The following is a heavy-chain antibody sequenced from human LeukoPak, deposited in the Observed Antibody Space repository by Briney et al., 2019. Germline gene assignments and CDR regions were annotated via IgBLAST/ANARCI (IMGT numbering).Heavy chain of an antibody. J-gene: IGHJ4*02. D-gene: IGHD3-10*01. CDR3: ARDGGSGIDY. Sequence: GGSLRLSCAASGFTFSSYWTNWLRQAPGKGLEWVAVIWYDGSKKFYGDSVKGRFTVSRDTSENTMYLQMNTLRAEDTAVYYCARDGGSGIDYWGQGTLVTVYS. CDR2: IWYDGSKK. CDR1: GFTFSSYW. V-gene: IGHV3-33*08.